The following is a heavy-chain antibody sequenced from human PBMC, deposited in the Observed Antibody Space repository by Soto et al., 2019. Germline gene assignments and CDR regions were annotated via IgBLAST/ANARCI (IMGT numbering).Heavy chain of an antibody. Sequence: SETLSLTCAVSGGSISSGGYSWSWIRQPPGKGLEWIGYIYHSGSTNYNPSLKSRVTISVNTSKNQFSLKLSSVTAADTAVYYCARRYGSSFDYWGQGTPVTVS. V-gene: IGHV4-30-2*01. CDR3: ARRYGSSFDY. CDR2: IYHSGST. CDR1: GGSISSGGYS. J-gene: IGHJ4*02. D-gene: IGHD3-16*01.